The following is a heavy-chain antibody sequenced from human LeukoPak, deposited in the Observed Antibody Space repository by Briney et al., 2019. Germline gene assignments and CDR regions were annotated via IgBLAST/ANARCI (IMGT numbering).Heavy chain of an antibody. CDR2: LSYDGSNE. J-gene: IGHJ4*02. D-gene: IGHD3-10*01. CDR1: GFPFSSYG. Sequence: GRSLRLSCAASGFPFSSYGMHWVRQAPGKGLEWVAVLSYDGSNEYYADSVKGRFTISRDNSKNTLYLQMNSLRVEDTAVYYCADSWFYRDYFEYWGQGTLVTVSS. V-gene: IGHV3-30*03. CDR3: ADSWFYRDYFEY.